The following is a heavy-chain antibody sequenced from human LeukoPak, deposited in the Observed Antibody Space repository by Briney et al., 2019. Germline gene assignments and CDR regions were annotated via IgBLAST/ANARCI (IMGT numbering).Heavy chain of an antibody. Sequence: PGGSLRLSCAASGFTFDDYGMSWVRQAPGKGLEWVSVIYSDGSTYYADSVKGRFTISRDNSKNTLYFQMNSLRAEDTAVYYCARRYSGYDLARFDPWGQGTLVTVSS. J-gene: IGHJ5*02. CDR3: ARRYSGYDLARFDP. CDR1: GFTFDDYG. D-gene: IGHD5-12*01. CDR2: IYSDGST. V-gene: IGHV3-66*01.